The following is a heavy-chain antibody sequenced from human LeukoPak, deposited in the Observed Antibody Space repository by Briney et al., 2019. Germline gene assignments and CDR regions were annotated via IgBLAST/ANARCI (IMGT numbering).Heavy chain of an antibody. J-gene: IGHJ6*03. CDR3: ARDLPAAADYYYYMDV. CDR2: IYTSGST. D-gene: IGHD6-13*01. V-gene: IGHV4-4*07. CDR1: GGSISSYY. Sequence: SETLSLTCTVSGGSISSYYWSWIRQPAGKGLEWIGRIYTSGSTSYNPSLKNRVTMSVDTSKNQFSLKLSSVTAADTAVYYCARDLPAAADYYYYMDVWGQGTTVTVSS.